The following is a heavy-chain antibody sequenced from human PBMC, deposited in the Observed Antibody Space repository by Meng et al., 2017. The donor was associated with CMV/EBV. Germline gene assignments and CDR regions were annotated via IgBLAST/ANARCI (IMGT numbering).Heavy chain of an antibody. CDR2: ISYDGSNK. J-gene: IGHJ6*02. CDR1: GFTFSSYA. CDR3: AREKGWPHHYYYNGMDV. Sequence: GGSLRLSCAASGFTFSSYAMHWVRQAPGKGLEWVAVISYDGSNKYYADSVKGRFTISRDNSKNTLYLQMNSLRAEDTAVYYCAREKGWPHHYYYNGMDVWGQGTTVTVSS. V-gene: IGHV3-30*04. D-gene: IGHD2-15*01.